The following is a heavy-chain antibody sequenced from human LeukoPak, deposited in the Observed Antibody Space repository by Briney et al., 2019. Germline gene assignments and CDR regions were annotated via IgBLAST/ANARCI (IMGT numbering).Heavy chain of an antibody. J-gene: IGHJ4*02. D-gene: IGHD3-22*01. CDR3: ARDYGYSPFDY. Sequence: GGSLRLSCAASGFTFNSYDMHWIRQAPGKGLEWVALIWYDGSNKYYPDSVKGRFTISRDNSKNTLYLQMNSLRAEDTVVYYCARDYGYSPFDYWGQGTLVTVSS. V-gene: IGHV3-33*01. CDR2: IWYDGSNK. CDR1: GFTFNSYD.